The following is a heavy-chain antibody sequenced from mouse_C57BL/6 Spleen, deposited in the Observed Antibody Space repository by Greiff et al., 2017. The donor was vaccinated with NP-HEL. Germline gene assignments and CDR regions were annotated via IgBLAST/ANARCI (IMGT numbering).Heavy chain of an antibody. V-gene: IGHV3-6*01. CDR2: ISYDGSN. Sequence: EVKLMESGPGLVKPSQSLSLTCSVTGYSITSGYYWNWIRQFPGNKLEWMGYISYDGSNNYNPSLKNRISITRDTSKNQFFLKLNSVTTEDTATYYCAREVDAVFAYWGQGTLVTVSA. D-gene: IGHD1-1*02. J-gene: IGHJ3*01. CDR1: GYSITSGYY. CDR3: AREVDAVFAY.